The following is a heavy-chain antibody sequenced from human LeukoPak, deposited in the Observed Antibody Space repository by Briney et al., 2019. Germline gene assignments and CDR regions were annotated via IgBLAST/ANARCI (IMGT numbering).Heavy chain of an antibody. CDR2: ITYDGDTT. V-gene: IGHV3-30*18. CDR3: VKEQGSGSYRTADY. Sequence: GGSLRLSCAASGFTFSSCGMHWVRQAPGKGLEWVAVITYDGDTTYFEDSVKGRFTISRDTSKRTLYLQMNSLGAEDTAVYYCVKEQGSGSYRTADYWGQGTLVTVSS. J-gene: IGHJ4*02. CDR1: GFTFSSCG. D-gene: IGHD3-10*01.